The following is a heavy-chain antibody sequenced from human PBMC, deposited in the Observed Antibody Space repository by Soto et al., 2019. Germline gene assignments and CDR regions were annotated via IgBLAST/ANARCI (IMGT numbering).Heavy chain of an antibody. CDR3: ARVTNIISRFSSRFDP. CDR1: GGTISSGGYH. D-gene: IGHD3-3*01. Sequence: SETLSLTCTVSGGTISSGGYHWSWIRQPPGKGLEWIGNIHNSGNIYYNPSLKSRLSISVDTSKNQFSLELSSVTAADTAVYFCARVTNIISRFSSRFDPWGQGTPVPV. V-gene: IGHV4-30-4*01. J-gene: IGHJ5*02. CDR2: IHNSGNI.